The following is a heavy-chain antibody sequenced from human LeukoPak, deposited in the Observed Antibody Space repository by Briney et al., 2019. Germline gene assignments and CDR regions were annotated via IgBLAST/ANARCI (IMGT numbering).Heavy chain of an antibody. CDR3: ARIRGYSYGYVDY. CDR1: GDFISSVGYY. D-gene: IGHD5-18*01. J-gene: IGHJ4*02. Sequence: SETLSLTCTVSGDFISSVGYYWGWIRQPPGKGLECIGSIYYSGSTYYNPSLKSRVTISVDTPKNHFSLKLTSVTAADTAVYYCARIRGYSYGYVDYWGQGTLVTVSS. CDR2: IYYSGST. V-gene: IGHV4-39*07.